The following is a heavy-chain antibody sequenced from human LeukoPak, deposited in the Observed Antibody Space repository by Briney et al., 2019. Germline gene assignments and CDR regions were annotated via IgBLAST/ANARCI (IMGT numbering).Heavy chain of an antibody. D-gene: IGHD5-12*01. CDR3: ARGGYIDY. V-gene: IGHV4-34*01. J-gene: IGHJ4*02. CDR1: GGSFNGYY. Sequence: SETLSLTCAVYGGSFNGYYWSWIRQPPGKGLEWIGEINHSGSTNYNPSLKSRVTISVDTSKNQFSLKLSSVTAADTAVYYCARGGYIDYWGQGTLVTVSS. CDR2: INHSGST.